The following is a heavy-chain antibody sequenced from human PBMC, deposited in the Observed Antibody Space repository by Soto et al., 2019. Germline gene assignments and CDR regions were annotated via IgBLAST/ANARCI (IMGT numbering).Heavy chain of an antibody. D-gene: IGHD3-3*02. Sequence: EVQLVESGGGLVQPGGSLRLSCAVSGLTVSSKYMSWVRQAPGKGLEWVSSVYSTGSKYYADSVKGRFTISRDDSXNTLSLQMNSLRAEDTALYYCAMTRTHFYNYGMDVWGQGTTVTVSS. CDR1: GLTVSSKY. CDR3: AMTRTHFYNYGMDV. CDR2: VYSTGSK. V-gene: IGHV3-66*01. J-gene: IGHJ6*02.